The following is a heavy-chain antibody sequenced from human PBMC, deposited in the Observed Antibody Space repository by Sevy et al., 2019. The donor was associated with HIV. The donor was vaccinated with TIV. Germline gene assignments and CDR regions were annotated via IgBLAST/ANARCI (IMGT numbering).Heavy chain of an antibody. CDR1: GFTFSSYW. J-gene: IGHJ6*02. CDR3: ARVGSSRGYEALFYYYSYGMDV. D-gene: IGHD6-13*01. V-gene: IGHV3-7*01. CDR2: INEDGSEK. Sequence: GGSLRLSCVGSGFTFSSYWLTWVRQAPGKGPEWVANINEDGSEKYYVSSVKGRFTISRDNAKDSLFLEMNNLRAQDTAVYYCARVGSSRGYEALFYYYSYGMDVWGQGTTVTVSS.